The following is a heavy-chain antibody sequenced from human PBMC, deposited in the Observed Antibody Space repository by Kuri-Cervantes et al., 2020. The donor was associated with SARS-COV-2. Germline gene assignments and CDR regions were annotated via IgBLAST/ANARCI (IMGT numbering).Heavy chain of an antibody. CDR1: SVSISSYY. CDR2: MHPSGST. D-gene: IGHD3-16*01. CDR3: AKGRARLYYAIDV. J-gene: IGHJ6*02. V-gene: IGHV4-4*07. Sequence: SETLSLTCTVSSVSISSYYWIWIRQSAGKGLEWIGRMHPSGSTNYNPSLKSRVTMSIDTSKSQFSLNLTSVTAADTAVYFCAKGRARLYYAIDVWGLGTTVTVSS.